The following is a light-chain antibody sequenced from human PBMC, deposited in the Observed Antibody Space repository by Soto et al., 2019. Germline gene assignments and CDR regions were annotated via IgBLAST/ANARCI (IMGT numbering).Light chain of an antibody. CDR3: QQSYSTHALT. CDR1: QSISSY. Sequence: DIQMTQSPSSLSASVGDRVTITCRASQSISSYLNWYQQKPGKAPKLLIYAASSLQSGVPSRFSGSGSGTDFTLPISSLQPEDFATYYCQQSYSTHALTFGGGTKVEIK. J-gene: IGKJ4*01. V-gene: IGKV1-39*01. CDR2: AAS.